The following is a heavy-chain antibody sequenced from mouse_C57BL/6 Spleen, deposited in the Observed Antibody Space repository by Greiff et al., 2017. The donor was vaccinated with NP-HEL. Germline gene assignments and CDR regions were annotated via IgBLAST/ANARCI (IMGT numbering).Heavy chain of an antibody. D-gene: IGHD2-3*01. J-gene: IGHJ4*01. CDR2: IRSKSNNYAT. CDR3: VRHDGYYHYYAMDY. V-gene: IGHV10-1*01. Sequence: EVNLVESGGGLVQPKGSLKLSCAASGFSFNTYAMNWVRQAPGKGLEWVARIRSKSNNYATYYADSVKDRFTISRDDSESMLYLQMNNLKTEDTAMYYCVRHDGYYHYYAMDYWGQGTSVTVSS. CDR1: GFSFNTYA.